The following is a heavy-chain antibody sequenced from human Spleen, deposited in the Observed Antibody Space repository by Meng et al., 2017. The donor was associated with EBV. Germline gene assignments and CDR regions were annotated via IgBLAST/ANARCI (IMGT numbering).Heavy chain of an antibody. CDR3: SRSPYSGSYYANFDY. Sequence: EMAQRLWSPPCTLSFSSAVSSGSINRGYWGSWVRQPPGKWLELIVEVYHYGTTNYSPSLKSRLTISVEKSMNQFSLKLTSVTAADTAVYYCSRSPYSGSYYANFDYWGQGDLVTVSS. J-gene: IGHJ4*02. V-gene: IGHV4-4*03. D-gene: IGHD1-26*01. CDR1: SGSINRGYW. CDR2: VYHYGTT.